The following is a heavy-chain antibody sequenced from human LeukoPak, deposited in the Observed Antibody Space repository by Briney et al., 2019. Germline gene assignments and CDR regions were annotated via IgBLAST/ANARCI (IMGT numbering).Heavy chain of an antibody. CDR1: GFTFSSYA. CDR2: ISGSGGST. J-gene: IGHJ3*02. CDR3: AKDIVVVPAAIGESAFDI. V-gene: IGHV3-23*01. Sequence: GGSLRLSCAASGFTFSSYAMSWVRQAPGKGLEWVSAISGSGGSTYYADSVKGRFTISRDNSKNTLYLQMNSLRAEDTAVYYCAKDIVVVPAAIGESAFDIWGQGTMVTVSS. D-gene: IGHD2-2*02.